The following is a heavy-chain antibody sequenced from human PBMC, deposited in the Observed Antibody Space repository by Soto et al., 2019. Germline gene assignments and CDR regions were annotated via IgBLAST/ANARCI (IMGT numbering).Heavy chain of an antibody. V-gene: IGHV4-4*02. J-gene: IGHJ6*02. CDR1: GGSISSTNW. CDR3: ARRYYDSSGPEIYYYYYCGMDV. D-gene: IGHD3-22*01. CDR2: IYHSGST. Sequence: SETLSLTCAVSGGSISSTNWWSWVRQPPGKGLEWIGEIYHSGSTNYNPSLKSRVTISVDKSKNQFSVKLSSVTAADTAVYYCARRYYDSSGPEIYYYYYCGMDVWGQGTTVTASS.